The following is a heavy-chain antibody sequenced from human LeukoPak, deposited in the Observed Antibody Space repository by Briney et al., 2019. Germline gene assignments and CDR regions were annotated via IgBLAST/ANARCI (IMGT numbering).Heavy chain of an antibody. D-gene: IGHD2-15*01. Sequence: SETLSLTCTVSGGSISSYYWSWLRQPPGKGLEGMGYIYYSGRTNYNPSPRSGGTISVDTSKNQFSLKLSSVTAADTAVYYCARETLYCSGGSCYHTGHNWFDPWGQGTLVTVSS. CDR3: ARETLYCSGGSCYHTGHNWFDP. CDR2: IYYSGRT. V-gene: IGHV4-59*01. CDR1: GGSISSYY. J-gene: IGHJ5*02.